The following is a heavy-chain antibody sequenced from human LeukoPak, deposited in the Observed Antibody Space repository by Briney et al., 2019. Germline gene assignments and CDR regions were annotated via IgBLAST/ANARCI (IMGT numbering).Heavy chain of an antibody. CDR2: MYRGGST. J-gene: IGHJ4*02. V-gene: IGHV3-53*01. Sequence: GGSLRLSCAASGFTVNSGYMSWVRQAPGKGPEWISVMYRGGSTHYADSVKGRFTITRDNSKNTVYLQMSSLREEDTAVYFCAGGRDSEWLPFDHWGQGTLLTVSS. CDR1: GFTVNSGY. CDR3: AGGRDSEWLPFDH. D-gene: IGHD3-3*01.